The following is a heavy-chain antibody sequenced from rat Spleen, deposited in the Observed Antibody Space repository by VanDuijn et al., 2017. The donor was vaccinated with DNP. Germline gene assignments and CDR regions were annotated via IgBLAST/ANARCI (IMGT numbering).Heavy chain of an antibody. J-gene: IGHJ2*01. CDR2: ISYSGSS. CDR1: GYSITSYY. Sequence: VQLQESGPGLVKPSQSLSLTCSVTGYSITSYYWGWIRKFPGNKVEWIGHISYSGSSTYNPSLKSRISITRDTSKNQFFLQLSSVTTEDTATYYCARWTYYFDYWGQGVMVTVSS. V-gene: IGHV3-1*01. CDR3: ARWTYYFDY.